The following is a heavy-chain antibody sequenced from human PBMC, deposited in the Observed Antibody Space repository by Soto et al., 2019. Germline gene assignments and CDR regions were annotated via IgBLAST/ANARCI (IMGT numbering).Heavy chain of an antibody. CDR3: ARDRLRWEVLYYYYGMDV. V-gene: IGHV3-30-3*01. CDR1: GFTFSSYA. CDR2: ISYDGSNK. D-gene: IGHD3-16*01. J-gene: IGHJ6*02. Sequence: GGSLRLSCAASGFTFSSYAMHWVRQAPGKGLEWVAVISYDGSNKYYADSVKGRFTISRDNSKNTLYLQMNSLRAEDTAVYYCARDRLRWEVLYYYYGMDVWGQGTTVTVSS.